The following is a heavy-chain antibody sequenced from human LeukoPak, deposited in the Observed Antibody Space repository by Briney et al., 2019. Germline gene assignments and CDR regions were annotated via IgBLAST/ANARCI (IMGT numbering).Heavy chain of an antibody. Sequence: PGGSLRLSCAASGFTFSSYSMNWVRQAPGKGLEWVSSISSSSSYIYYADSVKGRFTISRDNAKNSLYLQMNSLRAEDTAVYYCARELSPAAPSFDYWGQGTLVTVSS. D-gene: IGHD2-2*01. J-gene: IGHJ4*02. V-gene: IGHV3-21*01. CDR3: ARELSPAAPSFDY. CDR1: GFTFSSYS. CDR2: ISSSSSYI.